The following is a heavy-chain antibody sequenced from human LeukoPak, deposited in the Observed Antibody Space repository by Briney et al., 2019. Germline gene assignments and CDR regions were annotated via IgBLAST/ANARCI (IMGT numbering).Heavy chain of an antibody. J-gene: IGHJ4*02. CDR1: GGTFSSYA. D-gene: IGHD6-19*01. Sequence: GASVKVSCKASGGTFSSYAISWVRQAPGQGLEWMGGIIPIFGTANYAQKFQGRVTITADESTSTAYMELSSLRSEDTAVYYCARSQAYSSGWYYFDYWGQGTLVTVSS. V-gene: IGHV1-69*01. CDR3: ARSQAYSSGWYYFDY. CDR2: IIPIFGTA.